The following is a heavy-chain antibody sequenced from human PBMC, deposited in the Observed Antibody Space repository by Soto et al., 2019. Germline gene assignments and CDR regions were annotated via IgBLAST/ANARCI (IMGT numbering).Heavy chain of an antibody. Sequence: EVQLVESGGGLVKPGGSLRLSCAASGFTFSSYSMNWVRQAPGKGLEWVSSISSSSSYIYYADSVKGRFTISRDNAKNSLYLQMNSLRVEDTAVYYCAAQRTAAAGTPYWGQGTLVTVSS. CDR3: AAQRTAAAGTPY. J-gene: IGHJ4*02. V-gene: IGHV3-21*01. D-gene: IGHD6-13*01. CDR2: ISSSSSYI. CDR1: GFTFSSYS.